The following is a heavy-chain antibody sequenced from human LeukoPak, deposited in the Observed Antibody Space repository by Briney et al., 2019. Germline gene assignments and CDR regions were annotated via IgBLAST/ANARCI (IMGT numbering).Heavy chain of an antibody. D-gene: IGHD3-22*01. CDR1: GTTLSNYG. J-gene: IGHJ4*02. CDR3: AKRGVVIRVILVGFHKEAYYFDS. Sequence: GGSLRLSCAVSGTTLSNYGMTWVRQAPGKGLEWVAGISDTGGRTNYADSVKGRFNISRDNPKNTLYLQMNSLRAEDTAVYFCAKRGVVIRVILVGFHKEAYYFDSWGQGALVTVSS. CDR2: ISDTGGRT. V-gene: IGHV3-23*01.